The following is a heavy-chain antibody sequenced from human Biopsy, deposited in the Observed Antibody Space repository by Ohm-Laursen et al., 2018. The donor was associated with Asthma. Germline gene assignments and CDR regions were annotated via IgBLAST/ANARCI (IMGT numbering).Heavy chain of an antibody. D-gene: IGHD2-2*01. Sequence: SQTLSLTCSVSGDSFTYPGYYWSWIRQPPGKGLEWIGSMYYGKTTYYSPSLKSRVTISVDTTKNQFSLILSSVTAADTAVYYCARHDHRWDTYADFWGQGTLVTVSS. CDR2: MYYGKTT. CDR1: GDSFTYPGYY. CDR3: ARHDHRWDTYADF. V-gene: IGHV4-39*01. J-gene: IGHJ4*02.